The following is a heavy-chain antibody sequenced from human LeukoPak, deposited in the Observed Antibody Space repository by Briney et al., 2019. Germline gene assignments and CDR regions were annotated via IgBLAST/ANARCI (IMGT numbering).Heavy chain of an antibody. Sequence: SETLSLTCTVSGGSISSGGYYWSWIRQHPGKGLEWIGYIYYSGSTYYNPSLKSRVTISVDTSKNQFSLKLSSVTAADTAVYYCAREVYGDYVDYWGQGTLVTVS. V-gene: IGHV4-31*03. D-gene: IGHD4-17*01. CDR1: GGSISSGGYY. J-gene: IGHJ4*02. CDR2: IYYSGST. CDR3: AREVYGDYVDY.